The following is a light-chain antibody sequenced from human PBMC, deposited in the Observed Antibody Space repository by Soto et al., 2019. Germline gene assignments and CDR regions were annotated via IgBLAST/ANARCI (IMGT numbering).Light chain of an antibody. V-gene: IGLV2-14*03. CDR3: ASSRGTDTPWV. CDR1: ASDIGYYNF. Sequence: QAVVTQPASVSGSLGQSITISCTGAASDIGYYNFVSWYQQHPATAPKLIIYDVSQQPSGISFRFSGSNAGNSASLTLYALPAKDEDAYYCASSRGTDTPWVSGDGIKLTDL. CDR2: DVS. J-gene: IGLJ3*02.